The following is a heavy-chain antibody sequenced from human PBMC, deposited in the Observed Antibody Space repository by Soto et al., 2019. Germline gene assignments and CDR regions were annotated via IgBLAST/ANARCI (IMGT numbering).Heavy chain of an antibody. J-gene: IGHJ5*02. D-gene: IGHD6-6*01. CDR3: ARNIPARPSFWFDP. Sequence: PSETLSLTWTVSGGSVISASYFWSWIRQPPGRGLEWIGYIYYSGSPIYNPSLKGRVTISVDTSKNQFSLKLSSVTAADTAVYYCARNIPARPSFWFDPWGQGTLVTVSS. CDR1: GGSVISASYF. CDR2: IYYSGSP. V-gene: IGHV4-61*01.